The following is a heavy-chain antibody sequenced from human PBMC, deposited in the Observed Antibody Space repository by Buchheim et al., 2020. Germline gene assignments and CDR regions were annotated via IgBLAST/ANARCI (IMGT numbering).Heavy chain of an antibody. J-gene: IGHJ6*02. CDR3: AKADCSGGSCYSDYGMDV. Sequence: DVQLVESGGGLVQPGGSLRLSCVASQFTLSSYSMNWVRQAPGKGLEWVSAISGSGGSTYYADSVKGRFTISRDNSKNTLYLQMNSLRAEDTAVYYCAKADCSGGSCYSDYGMDVWGQGTT. V-gene: IGHV3-23*04. CDR1: QFTLSSYS. D-gene: IGHD2-15*01. CDR2: ISGSGGST.